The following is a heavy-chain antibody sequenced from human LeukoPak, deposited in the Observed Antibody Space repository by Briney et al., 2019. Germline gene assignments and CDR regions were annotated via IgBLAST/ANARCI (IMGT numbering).Heavy chain of an antibody. CDR1: GGSISSGDYC. J-gene: IGHJ4*02. Sequence: SETLSLTCTVSGGSISSGDYCWSWIRQSPGKGLERIGYSYYSGSTYYNPSLKSRVTISVDTSKNQFSLKLSSVTAADTAVYYCARGRWPPLPTYWGQGTLVTVSS. D-gene: IGHD5-24*01. CDR2: SYYSGST. CDR3: ARGRWPPLPTY. V-gene: IGHV4-30-4*01.